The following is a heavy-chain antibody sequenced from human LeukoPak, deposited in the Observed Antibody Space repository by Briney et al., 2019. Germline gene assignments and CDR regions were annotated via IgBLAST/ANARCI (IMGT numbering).Heavy chain of an antibody. V-gene: IGHV3-23*01. D-gene: IGHD6-6*01. CDR3: AKEASRGFDI. J-gene: IGHJ3*02. CDR1: GFTFSSYA. CDR2: ISGGST. Sequence: PGGSLRLSCAASGFTFSSYAMSWVRQAPGKGLEWVSAISGGSTYKVDSVKGRFTISRDNSKNTLYLQMNSLRAEDTAVYYCAKEASRGFDIWGQGTMVTVSS.